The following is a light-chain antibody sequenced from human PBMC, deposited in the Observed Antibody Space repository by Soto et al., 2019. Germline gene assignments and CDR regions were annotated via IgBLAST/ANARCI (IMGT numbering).Light chain of an antibody. J-gene: IGLJ2*01. CDR3: SSYTSRSTVV. CDR2: DVS. V-gene: IGLV2-14*01. Sequence: QSVLTQPASLSGSPGQSITISCTGTSSDVGGYNSVSWYQQHPGKVPKLMIYDVSNRPSGVSNRFSGSKSGNTASLTISGLQAEDEADYYCSSYTSRSTVVFGGGTKLTVL. CDR1: SSDVGGYNS.